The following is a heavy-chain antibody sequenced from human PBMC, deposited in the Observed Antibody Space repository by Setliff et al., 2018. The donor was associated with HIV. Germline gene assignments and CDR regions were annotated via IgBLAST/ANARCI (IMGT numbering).Heavy chain of an antibody. V-gene: IGHV4-38-2*01. CDR1: GYSISSGYY. CDR3: ARGVIETDYDYVDIYYYNYMDV. J-gene: IGHJ6*03. D-gene: IGHD5-12*01. Sequence: SETLSLTCAVSGYSISSGYYWGWIRQPPGKGLEWIGSIYHSGSTYYNPSLKSRVTISVDTSKNHFSLRLTSVTAADTAVYFCARGVIETDYDYVDIYYYNYMDVWGKGTTVTVSS. CDR2: IYHSGST.